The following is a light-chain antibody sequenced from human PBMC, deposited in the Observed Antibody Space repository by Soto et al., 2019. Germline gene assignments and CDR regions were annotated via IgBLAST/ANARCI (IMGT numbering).Light chain of an antibody. Sequence: QSALTQPASVSGSPGQSITISCTGTSSDVGSHNLVSWYQQHPGQAPKLMIYEVSKRPLGVSARFSASKSVNTASLTISGLQAEDEADYYGCSYGGSRAVFGGGTQLTVL. J-gene: IGLJ7*01. CDR1: SSDVGSHNL. V-gene: IGLV2-23*02. CDR2: EVS. CDR3: CSYGGSRAV.